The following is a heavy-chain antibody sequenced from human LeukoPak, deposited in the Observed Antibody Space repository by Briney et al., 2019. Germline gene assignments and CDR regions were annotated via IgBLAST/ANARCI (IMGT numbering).Heavy chain of an antibody. Sequence: ASVKVSCKASGYTFTGYYMHWVRQAPGQGLEWMGWINPNSGGTNYAQKFQGRVTMTRDTSISTAYMELSRLRSDDTAVYYCAREGGPTIFGEDAFDIWGQGTMVTVPS. D-gene: IGHD3-3*01. CDR2: INPNSGGT. J-gene: IGHJ3*02. CDR1: GYTFTGYY. CDR3: AREGGPTIFGEDAFDI. V-gene: IGHV1-2*02.